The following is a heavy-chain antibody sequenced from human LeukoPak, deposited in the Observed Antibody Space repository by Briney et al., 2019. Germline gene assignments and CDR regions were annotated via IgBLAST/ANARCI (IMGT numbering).Heavy chain of an antibody. CDR2: IYTSEST. D-gene: IGHD3-10*01. CDR1: GGSISSYY. Sequence: PSETLSLTCTVSGGSISSYYWSWIRQPPGKGLEWIGYIYTSESTNYNPSLKSRVTISVDTSKNQFSLKLSSVTAADTAVYYCARHVEGNYFDYWGQGTLVTVSS. V-gene: IGHV4-4*09. J-gene: IGHJ4*02. CDR3: ARHVEGNYFDY.